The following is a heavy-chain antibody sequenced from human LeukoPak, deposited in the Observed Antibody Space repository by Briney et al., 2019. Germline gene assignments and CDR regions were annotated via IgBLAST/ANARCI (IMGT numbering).Heavy chain of an antibody. Sequence: PSETLSLTCTVSGGSISTYYWSLIRQPAGKGLEWIGRIYASGNTNYNPSLKSRVTISVDTSKNQFSLKLSSVTAADTAVYYCARQGGGFWYFDLWGRGTLVTVSS. J-gene: IGHJ2*01. CDR2: IYASGNT. V-gene: IGHV4-4*07. CDR3: ARQGGGFWYFDL. D-gene: IGHD6-25*01. CDR1: GGSISTYY.